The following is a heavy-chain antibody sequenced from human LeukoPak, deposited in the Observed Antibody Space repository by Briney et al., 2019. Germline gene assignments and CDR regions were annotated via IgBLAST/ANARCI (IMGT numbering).Heavy chain of an antibody. Sequence: GGSLRLSCAASGFTFSSYAMHWVRQAPGKGLEWVAVISYDGSNKCYADSVKGRFTISRDNSKNTLYLQMNSLRAEDTAVYYCASSDHDSSGYNFDYWGQGTLVTVSS. CDR2: ISYDGSNK. D-gene: IGHD3-22*01. V-gene: IGHV3-30-3*01. CDR3: ASSDHDSSGYNFDY. J-gene: IGHJ4*02. CDR1: GFTFSSYA.